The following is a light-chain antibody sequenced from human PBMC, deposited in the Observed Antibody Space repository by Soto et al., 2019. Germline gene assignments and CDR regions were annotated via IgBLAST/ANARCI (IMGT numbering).Light chain of an antibody. CDR3: QQYHSWPA. CDR2: GSA. V-gene: IGKV3-15*01. J-gene: IGKJ1*01. CDR1: QSVFSS. Sequence: EIVMTQSPATLSVSPGERATLSCRASQSVFSSLAWYQQRPGQAPRLLIYGSATRATGIPARFSGSGSGTEFTLTISSLQSEDPAVYYCQQYHSWPAFGQGTKVDIK.